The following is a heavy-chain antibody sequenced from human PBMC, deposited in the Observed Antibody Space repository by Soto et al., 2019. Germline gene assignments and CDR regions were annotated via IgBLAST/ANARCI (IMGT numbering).Heavy chain of an antibody. D-gene: IGHD3-22*01. CDR1: GGSISGYY. J-gene: IGHJ4*02. Sequence: SETLSLTCTVSGGSISGYYWSWIRQPAGKGLEWIGRIYISGSTNYNPSLKSRVTMSVDTSKNQFSLKLSSVTAADTAVYYCARVTYDSSGYYNFDYWGQGTLVTVSS. CDR2: IYISGST. CDR3: ARVTYDSSGYYNFDY. V-gene: IGHV4-4*07.